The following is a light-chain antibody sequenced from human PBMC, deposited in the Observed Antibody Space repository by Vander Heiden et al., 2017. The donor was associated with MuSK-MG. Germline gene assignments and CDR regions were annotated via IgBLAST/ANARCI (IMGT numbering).Light chain of an antibody. J-gene: IGLJ2*01. CDR3: SSYTSSSTVV. V-gene: IGLV2-14*01. Sequence: QSALTQPASVSGSPGQSIPISCTGTSSYVGGYNYVSWYQQHPGKAPKLMIYDVSNRPSGVSNRFSGSKSGNTASLTISGLQAEDEADYYCSSYTSSSTVVFGGGTKLTVL. CDR2: DVS. CDR1: SSYVGGYNY.